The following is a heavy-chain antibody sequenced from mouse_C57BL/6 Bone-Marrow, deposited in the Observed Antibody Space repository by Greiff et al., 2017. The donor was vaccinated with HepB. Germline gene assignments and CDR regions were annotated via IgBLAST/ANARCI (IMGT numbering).Heavy chain of an antibody. D-gene: IGHD4-1*01. CDR2: IDPEDGET. CDR3: ASRLAWFAY. J-gene: IGHJ3*01. CDR1: GFNIKDYY. Sequence: EVQLQQSGAELVKPGASVKLSCTASGFNIKDYYMHWVKQRTEQGLEWIGRIDPEDGETKYAPKFPGKATITADTSSNTAYLQLSSLTSEDTAVYYCASRLAWFAYWGQGTLVTVSA. V-gene: IGHV14-2*01.